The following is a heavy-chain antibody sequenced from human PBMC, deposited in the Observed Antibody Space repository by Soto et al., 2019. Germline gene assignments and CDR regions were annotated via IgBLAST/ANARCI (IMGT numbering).Heavy chain of an antibody. CDR2: ISSSGSTI. D-gene: IGHD3-22*01. V-gene: IGHV3-11*01. Sequence: GSLRLSCAASGFTFSDYYMSWIRQAPGKGLEWVSYISSSGSTIYYADSVKSRFTISRDNAKNSLYLQMNSLRAEDTAVYYCARDFTYYYDSSGYSGYWGQGTLVTVSS. CDR3: ARDFTYYYDSSGYSGY. CDR1: GFTFSDYY. J-gene: IGHJ4*02.